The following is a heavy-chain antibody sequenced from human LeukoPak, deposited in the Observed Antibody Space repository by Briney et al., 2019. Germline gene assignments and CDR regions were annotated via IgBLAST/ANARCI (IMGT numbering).Heavy chain of an antibody. CDR2: INHSGST. V-gene: IGHV4-34*01. J-gene: IGHJ6*02. Sequence: SETLSLTCAVYGGSFSGYYWSWIRQPPGKGLEWIGEINHSGSTNYNPSLKSRVTISVDTSKNRFSLKLSSVTAADTAVYYCARDLRYYGMDVWGQGATVTVSS. CDR1: GGSFSGYY. CDR3: ARDLRYYGMDV.